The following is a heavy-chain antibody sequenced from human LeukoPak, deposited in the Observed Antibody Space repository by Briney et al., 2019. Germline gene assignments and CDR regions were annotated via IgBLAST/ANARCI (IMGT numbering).Heavy chain of an antibody. CDR3: ASGMTPPNYFDY. CDR2: IKQDGSEK. CDR1: GFTFGDYA. Sequence: GGSLRLSCTASGFTFGDYAMSWVRQAPGKGLEWVANIKQDGSEKYYVDSVKGRFTISRDNAKNSLYLQMNSLRAEDTAVYYCASGMTPPNYFDYWGQGTLVTVSS. V-gene: IGHV3-7*01. D-gene: IGHD2-15*01. J-gene: IGHJ4*02.